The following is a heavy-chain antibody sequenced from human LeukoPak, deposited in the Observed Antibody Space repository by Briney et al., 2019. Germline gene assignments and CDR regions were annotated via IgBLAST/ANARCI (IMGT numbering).Heavy chain of an antibody. CDR1: GGSFSGYY. CDR3: ARVRDTIFGVPRYFQH. CDR2: INHSGST. V-gene: IGHV4-34*01. Sequence: SETLSLTCAGYGGSFSGYYWSWIRQPPGKGLEWIGEINHSGSTNYNPSLKSRVTISVDTSKNQFSLKLSSVTAADTAVYYCARVRDTIFGVPRYFQHWGQGTLVTVSS. D-gene: IGHD3-3*01. J-gene: IGHJ1*01.